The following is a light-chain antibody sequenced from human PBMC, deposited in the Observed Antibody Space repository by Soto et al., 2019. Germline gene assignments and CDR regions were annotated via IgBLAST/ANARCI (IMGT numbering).Light chain of an antibody. CDR1: QGITNR. CDR3: QQANSFPIT. CDR2: EAS. Sequence: DIQMTQSPASVSASVGDRVTITCRASQGITNRLAWYQQKPGKAPKLLIYEASSLQSGVPPRFSGSGSGTDFTLTISSLQPEDFATYFCQQANSFPITFGQGTRLEIK. V-gene: IGKV1D-12*01. J-gene: IGKJ5*01.